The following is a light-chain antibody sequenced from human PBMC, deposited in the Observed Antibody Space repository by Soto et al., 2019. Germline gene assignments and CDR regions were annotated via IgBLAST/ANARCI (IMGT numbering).Light chain of an antibody. CDR3: AAWDDSLRGVV. Sequence: QSVLTQPPSASGPPGQRVTISCSGSSSNIGSNYAYWYQQLPGTAPKLLIYRTNQRPSGVPDRFSGSKSGTSASLAISGLRSEDEADYYCAAWDDSLRGVVFGGGPKVTVL. CDR1: SSNIGSNY. V-gene: IGLV1-47*01. J-gene: IGLJ2*01. CDR2: RTN.